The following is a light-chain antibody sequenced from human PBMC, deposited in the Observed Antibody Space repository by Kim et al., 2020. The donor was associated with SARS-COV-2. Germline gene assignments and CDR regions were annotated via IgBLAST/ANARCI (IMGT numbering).Light chain of an antibody. CDR2: GAS. CDR3: QQYSHWPPYT. CDR1: QSVDTN. Sequence: SPGERVTLSCRASQSVDTNLAWYQQTPGQAPRLLIYGASTRATDIPARFSGSGSGTEFTLIISSLQSEDFAVYYCQQYSHWPPYTFGQGTKVDIK. V-gene: IGKV3-15*01. J-gene: IGKJ2*01.